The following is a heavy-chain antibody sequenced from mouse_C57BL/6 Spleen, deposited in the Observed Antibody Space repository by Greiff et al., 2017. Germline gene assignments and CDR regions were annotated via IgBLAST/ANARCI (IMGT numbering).Heavy chain of an antibody. D-gene: IGHD1-1*01. CDR2: IYPGSGST. J-gene: IGHJ1*03. V-gene: IGHV1-55*01. CDR3: ARERELTLRYFDV. CDR1: GYTFTSYW. Sequence: VQLQQPGAELVKPGASVKMSCKASGYTFTSYWITWVKQRPGQGLEWIGDIYPGSGSTNYNEKFKSKATMTVDTSSSTAYMQLSSLTSEDSTVNDCARERELTLRYFDVWGTGTTVTVAS.